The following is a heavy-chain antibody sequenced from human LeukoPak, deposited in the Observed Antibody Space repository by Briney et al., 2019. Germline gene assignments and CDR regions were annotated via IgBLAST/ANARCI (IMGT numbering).Heavy chain of an antibody. J-gene: IGHJ4*02. CDR1: GFTFSSYS. Sequence: GGSLRLSCAASGFTFSSYSMNWVRQAPGKGLEWVSYISSSSSTIYYADSVKGRFTISRDNAKNSLYLQMNSLRAEDTAVYYCARDDVDTDPDYWGQGTLVTVSS. CDR2: ISSSSSTI. V-gene: IGHV3-48*04. CDR3: ARDDVDTDPDY. D-gene: IGHD5-18*01.